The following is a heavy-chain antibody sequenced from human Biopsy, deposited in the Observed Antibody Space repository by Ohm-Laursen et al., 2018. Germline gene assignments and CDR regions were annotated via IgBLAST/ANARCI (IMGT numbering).Heavy chain of an antibody. D-gene: IGHD1-26*01. CDR2: IYYTGST. CDR3: ARHAPSYSGSYWRYFDL. CDR1: GGSISSYY. V-gene: IGHV4-59*08. Sequence: SETLSLTCTVSGGSISSYYWSWIRQPPGKGLEWIGYIYYTGSTNYNPSLKSQVTISVDTSMNPLSLSLTSVTAADTAVYYCARHAPSYSGSYWRYFDLWGRGTLVTVSS. J-gene: IGHJ2*01.